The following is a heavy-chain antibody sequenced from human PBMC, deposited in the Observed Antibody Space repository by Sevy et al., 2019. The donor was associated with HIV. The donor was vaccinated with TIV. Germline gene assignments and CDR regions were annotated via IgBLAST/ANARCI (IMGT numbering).Heavy chain of an antibody. CDR2: ISASGSIT. CDR3: VKYGYDFKKIYYFAY. V-gene: IGHV3-23*01. J-gene: IGHJ4*02. CDR1: GFTFASYA. D-gene: IGHD5-18*01. Sequence: GGSLRLSCAASGFTFASYAMSWVRQAPGKGLECVSGISASGSITYYAYSVKGRFTISRDNSKNTLYLQINSLRAEDVAVYYWVKYGYDFKKIYYFAYWGQGTLVTVSS.